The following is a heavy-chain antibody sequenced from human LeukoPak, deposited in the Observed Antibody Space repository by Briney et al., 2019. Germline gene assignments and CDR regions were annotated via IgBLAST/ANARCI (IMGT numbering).Heavy chain of an antibody. J-gene: IGHJ6*02. V-gene: IGHV1-69*13. D-gene: IGHD3-10*01. Sequence: ASVKVSCKASGGTFSSYAISWVRQAPGQWLEWMGWIIPIFGTANYAQKFHGRVTITADESTSTAYMELSSLRSEDTAVYYCARGQLLWFGELLAYYYYGMDVWGQGTTVTVSS. CDR1: GGTFSSYA. CDR3: ARGQLLWFGELLAYYYYGMDV. CDR2: IIPIFGTA.